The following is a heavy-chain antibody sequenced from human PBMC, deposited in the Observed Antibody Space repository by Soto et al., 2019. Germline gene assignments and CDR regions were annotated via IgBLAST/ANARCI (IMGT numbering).Heavy chain of an antibody. Sequence: SVKVSCKASGGTFSTNTISWVRQAPGQGLEWMGGIMPIFGSANYARKFQGRVTITADEYTRTVYMELSRLRSEDTAVHYCARQFGSDTSGYYYAYWGQGTLVTVSS. CDR1: GGTFSTNT. J-gene: IGHJ4*02. D-gene: IGHD3-22*01. V-gene: IGHV1-69*13. CDR3: ARQFGSDTSGYYYAY. CDR2: IMPIFGSA.